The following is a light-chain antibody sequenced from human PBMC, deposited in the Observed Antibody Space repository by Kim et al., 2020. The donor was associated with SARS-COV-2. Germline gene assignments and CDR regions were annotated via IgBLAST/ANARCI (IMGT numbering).Light chain of an antibody. CDR1: KLGDKY. CDR2: QDS. J-gene: IGLJ2*01. Sequence: VSPGQTASITCTGDKLGDKYACWYQQKPGQSPVLVIDQDSKRPSGIPERFSGSNSGNTATLTISGTQAMDEADYYCQAWDSSTVVFGGGTKLTVL. V-gene: IGLV3-1*01. CDR3: QAWDSSTVV.